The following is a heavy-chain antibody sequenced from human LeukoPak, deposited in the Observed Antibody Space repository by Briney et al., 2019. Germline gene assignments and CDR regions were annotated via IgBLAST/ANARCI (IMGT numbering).Heavy chain of an antibody. V-gene: IGHV1-18*01. CDR3: ARDVPGSIGTTARFDP. CDR1: GYISSSYG. D-gene: IGHD1-1*01. J-gene: IGHJ5*02. CDR2: ISGYNDNT. Sequence: ASVKVSCKSSGYISSSYGISWIRQAPGQGLEWMGWISGYNDNTNYAQIFQGRVTMTTDTSTSTAYMELRSLRSDDTAVYYCARDVPGSIGTTARFDPWGQGTLVTVSP.